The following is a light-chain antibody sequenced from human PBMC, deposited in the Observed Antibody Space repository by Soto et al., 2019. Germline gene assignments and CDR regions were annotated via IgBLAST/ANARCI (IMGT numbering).Light chain of an antibody. CDR1: QGISSY. V-gene: IGKV1-27*01. Sequence: DIQMTQSPSSLSASVGDRVTLTCRASQGISSYLACYQQKPGSVPQGLIYAASTLQSGVPSRFSGSGSGTDFALTISSLQPEDVATYYGQKYNSAPWTFGQGTKVDVK. CDR2: AAS. J-gene: IGKJ1*01. CDR3: QKYNSAPWT.